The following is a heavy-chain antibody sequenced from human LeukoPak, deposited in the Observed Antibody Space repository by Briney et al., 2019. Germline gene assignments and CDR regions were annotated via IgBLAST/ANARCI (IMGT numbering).Heavy chain of an antibody. CDR1: GGTFSSYA. Sequence: SVKVSCKASGGTFSSYAISWVRQAPGQGLECMGGIIPIFGTANYAQKFQGRVTITTDESTSTAYMELSSLRSEDTAVYYCARGPPYSSSWYGDEYYFDYWGQGTLVTVSS. CDR2: IIPIFGTA. V-gene: IGHV1-69*05. D-gene: IGHD6-13*01. J-gene: IGHJ4*02. CDR3: ARGPPYSSSWYGDEYYFDY.